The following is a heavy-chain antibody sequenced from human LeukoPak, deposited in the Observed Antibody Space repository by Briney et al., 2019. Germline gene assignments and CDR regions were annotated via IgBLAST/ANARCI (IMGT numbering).Heavy chain of an antibody. V-gene: IGHV2-5*01. D-gene: IGHD5-12*01. CDR3: ARTWMTPDY. CDR2: IYWNDNK. CDR1: GFSLSTSGVA. J-gene: IGHJ4*02. Sequence: SGPTLVNPTQTLTLTCTFSGFSLSTSGVAVGWIRQPPGKALEWLALIYWNDNKRYSPSLKSRLTITKDASNNHVVLTMTNMDPVDTATYFCARTWMTPDYWGQGTLVTVSS.